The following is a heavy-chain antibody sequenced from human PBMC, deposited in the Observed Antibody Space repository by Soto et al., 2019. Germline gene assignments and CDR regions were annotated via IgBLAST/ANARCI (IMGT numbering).Heavy chain of an antibody. CDR1: GFTFSSYA. J-gene: IGHJ5*02. Sequence: GGSLRLSFAASGFTFSSYAMSWVRQAPGKGLEWVSAISGSGGSTYYADSVKGRFTISRDNSKNTLYLQMNSLRAEDTAVYYCAKSPDDIVVVPAAHTPWGQGTLVTVSS. CDR2: ISGSGGST. D-gene: IGHD2-2*01. CDR3: AKSPDDIVVVPAAHTP. V-gene: IGHV3-23*01.